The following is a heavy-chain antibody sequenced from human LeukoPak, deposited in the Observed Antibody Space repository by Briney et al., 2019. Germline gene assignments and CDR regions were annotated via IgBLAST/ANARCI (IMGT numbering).Heavy chain of an antibody. Sequence: GGSLRLSCAASGCTFSDYAMTWVRQAPGKGLEWVSSITTNGVSANYADSVKGRFTISRDNSKNTLYLQMNSLRAEDTALYYCAKLTPASNYWGQGTLVTVSS. V-gene: IGHV3-23*01. CDR1: GCTFSDYA. J-gene: IGHJ4*02. CDR3: AKLTPASNY. D-gene: IGHD2-15*01. CDR2: ITTNGVSA.